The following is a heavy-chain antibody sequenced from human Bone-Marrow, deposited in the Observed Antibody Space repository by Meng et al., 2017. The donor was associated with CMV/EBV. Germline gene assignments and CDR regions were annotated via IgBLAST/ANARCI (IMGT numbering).Heavy chain of an antibody. Sequence: SETLSLTCTVSGGSISSSSYYWGWIRQPPGKGLEWIGSTYYSGSTYYNPSLKSRVTISVDTSKNQFSLKLSSVTAADTAVYYCTRQTSGYCSSTSCYFGGSGIDYWGQGTLVTVSS. V-gene: IGHV4-39*01. CDR1: GGSISSSSYY. D-gene: IGHD2-2*01. CDR2: TYYSGST. CDR3: TRQTSGYCSSTSCYFGGSGIDY. J-gene: IGHJ4*02.